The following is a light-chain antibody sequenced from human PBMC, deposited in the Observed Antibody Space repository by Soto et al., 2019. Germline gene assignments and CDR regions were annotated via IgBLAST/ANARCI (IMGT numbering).Light chain of an antibody. V-gene: IGKV1-12*01. CDR1: QGLSDS. J-gene: IGKJ5*01. CDR3: QQGHNWPLT. Sequence: DLQMTQSPSSVSASVGDRVTITCRATQGLSDSLAWYQQKPGKAPKLLISVTSRLQSGVPSRFSGSASATDFTLTIDRLQPEDLATYYCQQGHNWPLTFGQGTRLEIK. CDR2: VTS.